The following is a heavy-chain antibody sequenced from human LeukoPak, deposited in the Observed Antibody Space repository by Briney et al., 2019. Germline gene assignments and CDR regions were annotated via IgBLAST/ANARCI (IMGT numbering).Heavy chain of an antibody. CDR1: GGSISSYY. J-gene: IGHJ6*02. V-gene: IGHV4-59*01. CDR2: IYYSGST. D-gene: IGHD6-13*01. Sequence: PSETLSLTCTVSGGSISSYYWSWIRQPPGKGLEWIGYIYYSGSTNYNPSLKSRVTISVDTSKNQFSLKLSSVTAADTAAYYCARGGIAAAGDYYGMDVWGQGTTVTVSS. CDR3: ARGGIAAAGDYYGMDV.